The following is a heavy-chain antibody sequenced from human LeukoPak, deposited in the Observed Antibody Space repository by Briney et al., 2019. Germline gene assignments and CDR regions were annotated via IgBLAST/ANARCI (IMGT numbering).Heavy chain of an antibody. V-gene: IGHV4-38-2*02. CDR3: ARVLRSYYYGSGSLGDWFDP. CDR2: INHSGSA. J-gene: IGHJ5*02. Sequence: SETLSLTCTASGYSISSGYYWSWIRQPPGKGLEWIGEINHSGSANYNPSLKSRVTISVDTSKNQFSLKLSSVTAADTAVYYCARVLRSYYYGSGSLGDWFDPWGQGTLVTVSS. D-gene: IGHD3-10*01. CDR1: GYSISSGYY.